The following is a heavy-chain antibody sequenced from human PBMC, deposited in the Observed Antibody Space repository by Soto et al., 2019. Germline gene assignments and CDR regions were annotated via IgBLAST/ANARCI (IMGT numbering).Heavy chain of an antibody. D-gene: IGHD2-15*01. CDR3: ARSDCSGGSCYGGLDWFDP. CDR2: IIPILGRA. V-gene: IGHV1-69*02. Sequence: SVKVSCKASGGTFSSYTISWVRQAPGQGLEWMGRIIPILGRANYAQKFQGRVTITADKSTSTAYMELSSLRSEDTAVYYCARSDCSGGSCYGGLDWFDPWGQGTLVTVSS. CDR1: GGTFSSYT. J-gene: IGHJ5*02.